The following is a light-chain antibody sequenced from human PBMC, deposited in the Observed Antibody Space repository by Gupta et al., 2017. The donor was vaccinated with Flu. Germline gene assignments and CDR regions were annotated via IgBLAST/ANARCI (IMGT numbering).Light chain of an antibody. CDR3: QQRSNWHT. J-gene: IGKJ5*01. Sequence: EIVLTQSPATLSLSPGERATLSCRASQSVSSYLAWYQQKPGQAPRLLIYDASNRATGIPARFSGSGSGTDFTLTSSSREPEDFAVYYCQQRSNWHTFGQGTRLEIK. V-gene: IGKV3-11*01. CDR2: DAS. CDR1: QSVSSY.